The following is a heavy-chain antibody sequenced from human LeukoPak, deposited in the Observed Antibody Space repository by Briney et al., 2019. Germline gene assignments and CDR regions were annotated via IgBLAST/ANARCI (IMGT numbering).Heavy chain of an antibody. CDR1: GFTFSSYS. CDR2: VSSSSSYI. V-gene: IGHV3-21*01. CDR3: ARDQESWFDP. Sequence: GGSLRLSCAASGFTFSSYSMNWVRQAPGKGLEWVSSVSSSSSYIYYADSVKGRFTISRDNAKNSLYLQMNSLRAEDTAVYYCARDQESWFDPWGQGTLVTVSS. J-gene: IGHJ5*02.